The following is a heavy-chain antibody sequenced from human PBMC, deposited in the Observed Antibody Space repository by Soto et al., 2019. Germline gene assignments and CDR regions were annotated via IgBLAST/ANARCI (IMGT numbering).Heavy chain of an antibody. CDR1: GFTFSLYA. CDR2: IPNSGGRT. V-gene: IGHV3-23*01. Sequence: GGSLRLSCAASGFTFSLYAMTWVRQAPGKGLDWVSSIPNSGGRTSLADSVKGRFTISRDNSKNTLYLQMNSLRDENTAVYYCASRGRYYGMDVWGQGTTVTVSS. CDR3: ASRGRYYGMDV. J-gene: IGHJ6*02. D-gene: IGHD3-10*01.